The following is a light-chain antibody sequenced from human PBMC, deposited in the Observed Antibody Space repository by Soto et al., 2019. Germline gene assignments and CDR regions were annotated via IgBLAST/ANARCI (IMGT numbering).Light chain of an antibody. CDR3: CSFAGTGTQFV. V-gene: IGLV2-23*01. Sequence: QSVLTQPASVSGSLGQSITISCIGTSSNIGSYNLVSWYQHQPGRAPKILIFEGSKRPSGVSNRFSGSRSGNTASLTISGLQAEDEADYYCCSFAGTGTQFVFGTGTQLTVL. CDR1: SSNIGSYNL. CDR2: EGS. J-gene: IGLJ1*01.